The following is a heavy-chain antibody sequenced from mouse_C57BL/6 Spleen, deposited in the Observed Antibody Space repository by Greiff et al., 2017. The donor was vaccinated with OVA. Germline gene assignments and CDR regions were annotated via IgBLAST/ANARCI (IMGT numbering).Heavy chain of an antibody. CDR1: GYTFTSYG. CDR3: ARWGFTAVVADY. J-gene: IGHJ2*01. Sequence: QVQLQQSGAELARPGASVKLSCKASGYTFTSYGIHWVKQRTGQGLEWIGGIYPRGGNTYYNEKFKGKATLPADKSSSTAYMGLRSLKSADAADYVCARWGFTAVVADYWGQGTTLTVSS. V-gene: IGHV1-81*01. CDR2: IYPRGGNT. D-gene: IGHD1-1*01.